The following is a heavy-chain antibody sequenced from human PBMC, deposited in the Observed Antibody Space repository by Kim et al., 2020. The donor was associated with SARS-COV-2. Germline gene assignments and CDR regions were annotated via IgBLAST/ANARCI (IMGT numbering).Heavy chain of an antibody. CDR2: IYSGGST. D-gene: IGHD3-22*01. Sequence: GGSLRLSCAASGFTVSRYYMSWVRQAPGKGLEWVSVIYSGGSTYYAESVKGRFTITRHHSKNTLYLQMNNLRAEDTAVYYCARGPITMMAPDIWGQGTLV. J-gene: IGHJ3*02. CDR3: ARGPITMMAPDI. V-gene: IGHV3-53*04. CDR1: GFTVSRYY.